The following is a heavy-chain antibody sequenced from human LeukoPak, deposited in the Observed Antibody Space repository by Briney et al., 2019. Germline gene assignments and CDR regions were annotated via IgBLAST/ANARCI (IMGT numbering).Heavy chain of an antibody. D-gene: IGHD6-13*01. CDR3: ARARDISSSWYGTLDY. Sequence: SSETLSLTCTVSGGSISSYYWSWIRQPPGKGLEWIGYIYYSGSTNYNPSLKSRVTISVDTSKNQFSLKLSSVTAADTAVYYCARARDISSSWYGTLDYWGQGTLVTVSS. CDR1: GGSISSYY. J-gene: IGHJ4*02. V-gene: IGHV4-59*08. CDR2: IYYSGST.